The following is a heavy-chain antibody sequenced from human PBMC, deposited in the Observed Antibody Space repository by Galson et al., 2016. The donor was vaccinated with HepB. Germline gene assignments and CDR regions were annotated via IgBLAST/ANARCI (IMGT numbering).Heavy chain of an antibody. CDR2: ISFDGSNK. J-gene: IGHJ4*02. Sequence: SLRLSCAASGFIFSSYGMHWVRQAPGKGLEWVAVISFDGSNKYYADSVKGRFTISRDNSKNTLYLQMNSLRAEDTAVYYCAKHYDILSGYYFFDYWGQGTLVTVSS. CDR3: AKHYDILSGYYFFDY. V-gene: IGHV3-30*18. D-gene: IGHD3-9*01. CDR1: GFIFSSYG.